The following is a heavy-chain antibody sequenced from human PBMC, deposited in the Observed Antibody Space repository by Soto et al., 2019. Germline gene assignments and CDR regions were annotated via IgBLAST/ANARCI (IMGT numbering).Heavy chain of an antibody. CDR1: GGSISNYY. V-gene: IGHV4-59*12. CDR3: ARGGSSSWYDAFDI. Sequence: SETLSLTCTVSGGSISNYYWSWIRQPPGRGLKWIGHIFYSGSTNYNPALKSRVTISVDTSKNQSSLKLSSVTAADTAVYYCARGGSSSWYDAFDIWGQGTMVTVAS. J-gene: IGHJ3*02. CDR2: IFYSGST. D-gene: IGHD6-13*01.